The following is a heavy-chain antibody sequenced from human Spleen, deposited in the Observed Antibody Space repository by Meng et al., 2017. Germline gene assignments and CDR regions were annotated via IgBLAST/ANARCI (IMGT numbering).Heavy chain of an antibody. CDR3: ARVETATTNPYFDY. V-gene: IGHV4-30-4*01. J-gene: IGHJ4*02. Sequence: QVQLQEWGPGLVKPSQTPALTCTFSGGSTSSGDYYWSWIRQPPGRGLEWIGYIYYSGSTYYNPSLRSRVTISVDTSKNQFSLILTSVTAADTAVYFCARVETATTNPYFDYWGQGTLVTVSS. D-gene: IGHD5-24*01. CDR2: IYYSGST. CDR1: GGSTSSGDYY.